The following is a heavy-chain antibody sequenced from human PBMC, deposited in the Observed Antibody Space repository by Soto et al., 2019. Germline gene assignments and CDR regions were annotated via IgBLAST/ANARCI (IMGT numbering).Heavy chain of an antibody. J-gene: IGHJ6*02. V-gene: IGHV3-7*01. CDR2: IKQDGSEE. CDR1: GFTYASYW. CDR3: ARARDLTDYYGMDV. Sequence: GGSLRLSCEASGFTYASYWMNWVRQGPGKGLEWVAHIKQDGSEEYYVDSVKGRFTISRDNAKNSLYLYMNSLRAEDTAVYYCARARDLTDYYGMDVWGQGTTVTVSS.